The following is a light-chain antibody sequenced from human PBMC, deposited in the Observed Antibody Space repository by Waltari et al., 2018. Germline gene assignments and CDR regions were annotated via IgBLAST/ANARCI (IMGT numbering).Light chain of an antibody. CDR3: QQSYNTPWT. CDR1: DTITKY. J-gene: IGKJ1*01. Sequence: DIQMTQSPSSLSASVGDRVTITCRSSDTITKYLNWYQQRPTEAPNLLIHGATTLQSGVPSRFSGSESGTDFTLTISSLQPGDSGTYYCQQSYNTPWTCGQGTKIEVK. V-gene: IGKV1-39*01. CDR2: GAT.